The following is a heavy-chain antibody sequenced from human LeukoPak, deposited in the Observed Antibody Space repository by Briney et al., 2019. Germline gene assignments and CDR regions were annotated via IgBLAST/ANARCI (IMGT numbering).Heavy chain of an antibody. D-gene: IGHD1-1*01. CDR3: ARVLTTGTTNYYYYMDV. CDR1: GGSLSGYY. CDR2: INHSGST. J-gene: IGHJ6*03. Sequence: PSETLSLTCAVYGGSLSGYYWSWIRQPPGKGLEWIGEINHSGSTNCNPSLKSRVTISVDTSKNQLSLKLSSVTAADTAVYYCARVLTTGTTNYYYYMDVWGKGTTVTVSS. V-gene: IGHV4-34*01.